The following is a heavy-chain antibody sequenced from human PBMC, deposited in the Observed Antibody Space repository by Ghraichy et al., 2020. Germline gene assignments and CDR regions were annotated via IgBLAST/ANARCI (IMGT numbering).Heavy chain of an antibody. CDR3: ARDRYSYGGSRGMDV. CDR2: IIPIFGTA. J-gene: IGHJ6*02. CDR1: GGTFSSYA. Sequence: SVKVSCKASGGTFSSYAISWVRQAPGQGLEWMGGIIPIFGTANYAQKFQGRVTITADESTSTAYMELSSLRSEDTAVYYCARDRYSYGGSRGMDVWGQGTTVTVSS. D-gene: IGHD5-18*01. V-gene: IGHV1-69*13.